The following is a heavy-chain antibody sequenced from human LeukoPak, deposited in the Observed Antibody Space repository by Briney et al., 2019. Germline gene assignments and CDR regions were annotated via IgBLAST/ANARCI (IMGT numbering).Heavy chain of an antibody. D-gene: IGHD5-12*01. J-gene: IGHJ4*02. Sequence: PGGSLRLSCAASGFTFNTYWMSWVRQTPGKGLEWVANIKQDGSEKYYVDSVKGRFTISRDNAKNSLYLQMNSLRAEDTAVYYCARDQSGYSGYGPFDYWGQGTLVTVSS. CDR1: GFTFNTYW. V-gene: IGHV3-7*01. CDR3: ARDQSGYSGYGPFDY. CDR2: IKQDGSEK.